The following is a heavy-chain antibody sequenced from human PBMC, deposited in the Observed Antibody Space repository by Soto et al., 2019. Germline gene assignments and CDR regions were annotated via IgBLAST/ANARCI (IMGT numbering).Heavy chain of an antibody. D-gene: IGHD2-15*01. Sequence: SGPTLVNPAQTLTLTCTFSGFSLSTSGVGVGWIRQPPGKALEWLALIYWDDDKCYSTSLKSRLTISKDTSKNQVVLTMTNMDPVDTATYYCARIFSGGSCQDAFDIWGQGTMVTVSS. CDR2: IYWDDDK. V-gene: IGHV2-5*02. CDR3: ARIFSGGSCQDAFDI. J-gene: IGHJ3*02. CDR1: GFSLSTSGVG.